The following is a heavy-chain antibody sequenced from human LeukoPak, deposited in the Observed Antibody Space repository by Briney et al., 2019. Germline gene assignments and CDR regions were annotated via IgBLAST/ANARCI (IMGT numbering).Heavy chain of an antibody. Sequence: PGGSLRLSCAASGFTFSSYWMSWARQAPGKGLEWVANIKQDGSEKNYVDSVKGRFTISRDNAKNSLYLQMNSLRAEDSAMYYCARERYDFWNGYYPFDYWGQGALVTVSS. CDR3: ARERYDFWNGYYPFDY. CDR2: IKQDGSEK. CDR1: GFTFSSYW. D-gene: IGHD3-3*01. J-gene: IGHJ4*02. V-gene: IGHV3-7*01.